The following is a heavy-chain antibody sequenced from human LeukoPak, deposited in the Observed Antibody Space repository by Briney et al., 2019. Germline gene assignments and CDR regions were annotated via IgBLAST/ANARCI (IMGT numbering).Heavy chain of an antibody. D-gene: IGHD2-8*01. CDR3: ARQSDTNGPGS. V-gene: IGHV4-39*07. Sequence: SETLSLTCTVSGGSISSSSYYWGWIRQPPRKGLEWIGSIYYSGSTYYNPSLKSRVTISVDTSKNQFSLKLSSVTAADTAVYYCARQSDTNGPGSWGQGTLVTVSS. J-gene: IGHJ4*02. CDR1: GGSISSSSYY. CDR2: IYYSGST.